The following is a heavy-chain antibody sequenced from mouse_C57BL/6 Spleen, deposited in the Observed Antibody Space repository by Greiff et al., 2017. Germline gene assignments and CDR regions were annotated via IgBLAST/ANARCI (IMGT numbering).Heavy chain of an antibody. J-gene: IGHJ1*03. V-gene: IGHV1-80*01. CDR3: AREDYYGSSPYWYFDV. CDR2: IYPGDGDT. Sequence: QVQLQQSGAELVKPGASVKISCKASGYAFSSYWMNWVKQRPGKGLEWIGQIYPGDGDTNYNGKFKGKATLTADKSSSTAYMQLSSLTSEDSAVYFCAREDYYGSSPYWYFDVWGTGTTVTVSS. D-gene: IGHD1-1*01. CDR1: GYAFSSYW.